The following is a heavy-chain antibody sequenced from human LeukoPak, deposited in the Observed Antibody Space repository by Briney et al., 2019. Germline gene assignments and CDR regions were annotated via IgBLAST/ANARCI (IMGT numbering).Heavy chain of an antibody. V-gene: IGHV3-33*01. J-gene: IGHJ3*02. D-gene: IGHD6-19*01. CDR2: IWYDGSNK. Sequence: GRSLRLSCAASGFTFSSYGMHWVRQAPGKGLEWVAVIWYDGSNKYYADSVKGRFTISRENSKNTLYLQMNSLRAEDTAVYYCARAGIAVAGTPHAFDIWGQGTMVTVSS. CDR3: ARAGIAVAGTPHAFDI. CDR1: GFTFSSYG.